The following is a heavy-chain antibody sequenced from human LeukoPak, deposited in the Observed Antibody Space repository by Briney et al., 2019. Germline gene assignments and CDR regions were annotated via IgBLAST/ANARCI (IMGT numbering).Heavy chain of an antibody. D-gene: IGHD2-21*02. V-gene: IGHV3-30*18. CDR3: ANGAYCGGDCYYGNGDYYYYGMDV. CDR1: GFTFSSNG. J-gene: IGHJ6*02. Sequence: PGGSLRLSCAASGFTFSSNGMHWVRQAPGKGLEWVAVISLDGSTKYYADSVKGRFIVSRDNSKNTLYLQMNSLRAEDTAVYYCANGAYCGGDCYYGNGDYYYYGMDVWGQGTTVTVSS. CDR2: ISLDGSTK.